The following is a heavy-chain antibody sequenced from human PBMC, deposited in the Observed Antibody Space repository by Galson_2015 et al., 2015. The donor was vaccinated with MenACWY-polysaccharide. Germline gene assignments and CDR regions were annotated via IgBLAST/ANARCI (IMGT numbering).Heavy chain of an antibody. Sequence: SLRLSCATSGFTFSDSPMFWIRQPPGKGLEWVGRIATKAGKYAAAYAASVEGRFSISRDDSRNTVYLQMTSLRHEDTAVYYCTSPQYYYDNSGRDSWGLGTLVTVSS. CDR3: TSPQYYYDNSGRDS. V-gene: IGHV3-73*01. CDR2: IATKAGKYAA. J-gene: IGHJ4*02. CDR1: GFTFSDSP. D-gene: IGHD3-22*01.